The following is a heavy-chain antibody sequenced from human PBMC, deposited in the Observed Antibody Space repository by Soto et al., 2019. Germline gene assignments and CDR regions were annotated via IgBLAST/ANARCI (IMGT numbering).Heavy chain of an antibody. V-gene: IGHV3-30-3*01. CDR3: AREPLWGTAVVLWYFDL. J-gene: IGHJ2*01. D-gene: IGHD5-18*01. Sequence: QVQLVESGGGVVQPGRSLRLSCAASGFTFSSYAMHWVRQAPGKGLEWVAVISYDGSNKYYADSVKGRFTISRDNSKNXXYLQMNRLRSEDTAVYYWAREPLWGTAVVLWYFDLWGRGTLLTVSS. CDR2: ISYDGSNK. CDR1: GFTFSSYA.